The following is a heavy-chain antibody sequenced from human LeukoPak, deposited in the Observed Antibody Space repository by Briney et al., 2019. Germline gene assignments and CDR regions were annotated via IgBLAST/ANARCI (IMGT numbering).Heavy chain of an antibody. J-gene: IGHJ4*02. CDR3: ARGEVGEFDH. CDR2: ICHAGDT. V-gene: IGHV4-38-2*02. CDR1: VYSMTGAYN. D-gene: IGHD1-26*01. Sequence: ETLSLTCTVPVYSMTGAYNWAWAGQSPGKGLEWIASICHAGDTYSTPSLKSRVTNSVDTTKNHFSLSLGSVTAPDTAVYFCARGEVGEFDHWGQGTLVTVSS.